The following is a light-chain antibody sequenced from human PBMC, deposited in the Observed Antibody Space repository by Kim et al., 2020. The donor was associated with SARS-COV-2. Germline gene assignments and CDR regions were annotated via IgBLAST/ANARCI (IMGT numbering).Light chain of an antibody. CDR3: NSRDSSGNLWV. CDR1: SRRSYY. Sequence: ALGQTVRITCQGDSRRSYYASWYQQKPGPAPVLVIYGKNNRPSGIPDRFSGSSSGNTASLTITGAQAEDEADYYCNSRDSSGNLWVFGGGTQLTVL. CDR2: GKN. J-gene: IGLJ3*02. V-gene: IGLV3-19*01.